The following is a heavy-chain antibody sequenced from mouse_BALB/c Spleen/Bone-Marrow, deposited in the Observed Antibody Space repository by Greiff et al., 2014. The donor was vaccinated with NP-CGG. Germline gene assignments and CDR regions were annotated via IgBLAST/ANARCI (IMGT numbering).Heavy chain of an antibody. Sequence: EVQLQQSGAELVTPGASVKLSCTASGFNIKDTYLHWVKQRPEQGLEWIRRIDPATGTTKYDPKFQGKATITANTSSNTDYLQLSSLTAEDTAVYYCANYYYGSSLFAYWGQGTLVTVSA. D-gene: IGHD1-1*01. V-gene: IGHV14-3*02. J-gene: IGHJ3*01. CDR3: ANYYYGSSLFAY. CDR1: GFNIKDTY. CDR2: IDPATGTT.